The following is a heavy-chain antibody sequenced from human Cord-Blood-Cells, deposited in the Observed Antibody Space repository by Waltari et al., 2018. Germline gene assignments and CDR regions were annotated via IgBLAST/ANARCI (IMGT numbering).Heavy chain of an antibody. D-gene: IGHD2-8*01. Sequence: QVQLVQSGAEVKKPGSSVKVSCKASGGTFSSYASSWVRPAPGQGLVWLGGIIPICGTANYAQKFQGRVTITADESTSTAYMELSSLRSEDTAVYYCVGYCTNGVCPFDYWGQGTLVTVSS. CDR2: IIPICGTA. J-gene: IGHJ4*02. V-gene: IGHV1-69*12. CDR1: GGTFSSYA. CDR3: VGYCTNGVCPFDY.